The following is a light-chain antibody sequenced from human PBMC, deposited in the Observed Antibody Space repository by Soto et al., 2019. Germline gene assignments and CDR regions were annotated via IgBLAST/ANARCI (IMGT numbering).Light chain of an antibody. CDR2: GVT. CDR1: SSDIGGYDY. J-gene: IGLJ1*01. V-gene: IGLV2-14*01. Sequence: SALTQPASVSGSPGQSITISFTGTSSDIGGYDYVSWYQHHPGKAPKFIIYGVTNRPSGVSHRFSGSKSANTASLTISGLQAEDEADYYCTSYTSSSTHVFGTGTKVTV. CDR3: TSYTSSSTHV.